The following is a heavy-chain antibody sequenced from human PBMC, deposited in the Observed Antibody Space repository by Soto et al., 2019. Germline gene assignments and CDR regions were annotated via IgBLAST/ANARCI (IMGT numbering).Heavy chain of an antibody. V-gene: IGHV3-23*01. J-gene: IGHJ6*03. D-gene: IGHD1-1*01. CDR2: ISGSGGYT. CDR1: GFTFSSYA. CDR3: AKVGTTGTYAYYYYYMDV. Sequence: EVQLLESGGGLVQPGGSLRLSCAASGFTFSSYAMSWVRQAPGKGLEWVSAISGSGGYTYYADSVKGRFTISRDNSKNTLYLQMNSLRAEDTAVYYCAKVGTTGTYAYYYYYMDVGGKGTTVTVSS.